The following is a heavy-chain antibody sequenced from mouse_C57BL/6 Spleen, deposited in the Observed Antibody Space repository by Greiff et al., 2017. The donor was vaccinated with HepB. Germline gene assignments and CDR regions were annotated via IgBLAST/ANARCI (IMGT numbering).Heavy chain of an antibody. CDR3: ARRSSGYVIDY. CDR1: GYSITSDY. CDR2: ISYSGST. D-gene: IGHD3-2*02. V-gene: IGHV3-8*01. Sequence: EVQLQESGPGLAKPSQTLSLTCSVTGYSITSDYWNLIRKFPGNKLEYMGYISYSGSTYYNPSLKSRISITRDTSKNQYYLQLNFVTTEDTATYYCARRSSGYVIDYWGQGTTLTVSS. J-gene: IGHJ2*01.